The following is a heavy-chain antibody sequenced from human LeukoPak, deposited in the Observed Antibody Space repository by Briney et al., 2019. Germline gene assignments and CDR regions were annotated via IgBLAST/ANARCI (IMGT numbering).Heavy chain of an antibody. J-gene: IGHJ4*02. V-gene: IGHV4-39*07. Sequence: SETLSLTCTVSGGSISSSSYYWGWIRQPPGKGLEWIGSIYYSGSTYYNPSLKSQVTISVDTSKNQFSLKLSSVTAADTAVYYCAREYYDILTGGRAIDYWGQGTLVTVSS. CDR1: GGSISSSSYY. CDR2: IYYSGST. CDR3: AREYYDILTGGRAIDY. D-gene: IGHD3-9*01.